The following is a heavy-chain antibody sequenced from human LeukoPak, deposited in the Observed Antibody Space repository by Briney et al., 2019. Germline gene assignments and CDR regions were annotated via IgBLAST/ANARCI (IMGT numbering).Heavy chain of an antibody. V-gene: IGHV3-33*01. CDR3: ARDEIKPRWLPLDY. CDR1: GFTFSSYG. CDR2: IWYDGSNK. Sequence: PGGSLRLSCAASGFTFSSYGMHWVRQAPGKGLEWVAVIWYDGSNKYYADSVKGRFTISRDNSKNTLYLQMNSLRAEDTAVYYCARDEIKPRWLPLDYWGQGTLVTVSS. D-gene: IGHD5-12*01. J-gene: IGHJ4*02.